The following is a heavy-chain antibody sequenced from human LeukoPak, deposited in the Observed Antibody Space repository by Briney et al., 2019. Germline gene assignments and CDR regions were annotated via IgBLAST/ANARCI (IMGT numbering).Heavy chain of an antibody. CDR2: IYYSGST. CDR3: ARAGSVGATEFDP. J-gene: IGHJ5*02. Sequence: PSQTLSLTCTVSGGSISSGGYYWSWIRQHPGKGLEWTGYIYYSGSTYYNPSLKSRVTISVDTSKNQFSLKLSSVTAADTAVYYCARAGSVGATEFDPWGQGTLVTVSS. D-gene: IGHD1-26*01. V-gene: IGHV4-31*03. CDR1: GGSISSGGYY.